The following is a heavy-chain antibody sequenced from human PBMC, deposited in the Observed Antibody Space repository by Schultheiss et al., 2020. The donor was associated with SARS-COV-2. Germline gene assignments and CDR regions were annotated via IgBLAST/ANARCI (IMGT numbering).Heavy chain of an antibody. V-gene: IGHV3-11*01. Sequence: GGSLRLSCAASGFTFSNAWMSWVRQIPGKGLEWLSYISSSGSTIHYADSVKGRLTISRDNSKNTLYLQMNSLRAEDTAVYYCARALRYYYMDVWGKGTTVTVSS. J-gene: IGHJ6*03. CDR3: ARALRYYYMDV. CDR2: ISSSGSTI. CDR1: GFTFSNAW. D-gene: IGHD4/OR15-4a*01.